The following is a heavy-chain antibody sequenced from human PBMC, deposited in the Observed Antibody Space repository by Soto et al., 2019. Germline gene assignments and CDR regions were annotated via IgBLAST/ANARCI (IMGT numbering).Heavy chain of an antibody. D-gene: IGHD3-22*01. V-gene: IGHV3-23*01. J-gene: IGHJ4*02. CDR1: GFAFSTFA. CDR2: ISVSGNNA. Sequence: GGSLRLSXAASGFAFSTFAMTWVRQAPGKGLEWVAAISVSGNNAYYADSVKGRFTISRDNSQNSVFLQMSSLRADDTAVYYCARDQLRPGILYSLGVLLPEYGLWGQGTLVTVSS. CDR3: ARDQLRPGILYSLGVLLPEYGL.